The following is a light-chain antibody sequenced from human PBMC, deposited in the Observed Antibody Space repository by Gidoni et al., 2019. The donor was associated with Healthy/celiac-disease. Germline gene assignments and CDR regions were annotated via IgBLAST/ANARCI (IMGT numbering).Light chain of an antibody. V-gene: IGLV1-51*01. CDR2: DNT. CDR1: SSNIGNNY. Sequence: QSVLTHPPSVSSAPGHKVTISCSGSSSNIGNNYVSWYQQLPGTAPKLLIYDNTKRPSGIPDRFSGSKSGTSATLGITGLQTGDEADYYCGTWDSRLSVVVFGGGTKLTVL. J-gene: IGLJ2*01. CDR3: GTWDSRLSVVV.